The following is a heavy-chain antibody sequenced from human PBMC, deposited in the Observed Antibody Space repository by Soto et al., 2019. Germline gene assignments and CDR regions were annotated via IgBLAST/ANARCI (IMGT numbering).Heavy chain of an antibody. CDR2: MNPNSGNT. J-gene: IGHJ6*02. Sequence: AASVKVSCKASGYTFTSYDINWVRQATGQGLEWMGWMNPNSGNTGYAQKFQGRVTMTRNTSISTAYMELSSLRSEDTAVYYCARGNIVVVPAATYYYYGMDVWGQGTTVTVSS. D-gene: IGHD2-2*01. CDR3: ARGNIVVVPAATYYYYGMDV. V-gene: IGHV1-8*01. CDR1: GYTFTSYD.